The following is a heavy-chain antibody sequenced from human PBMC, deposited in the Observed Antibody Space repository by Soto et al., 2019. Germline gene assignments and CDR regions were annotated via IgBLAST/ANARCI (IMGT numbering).Heavy chain of an antibody. D-gene: IGHD5-12*01. CDR2: ISAYNGNT. CDR1: GYTFTSYG. J-gene: IGHJ5*02. V-gene: IGHV1-18*01. Sequence: ASVKFSCKSSGYTFTSYGISWVRQAPGQGLEWMGWISAYNGNTNYAQKLQGRVTMTTDTSTSTAYMELRSLRSDDTAVYYCARTHIEMATIMGWFDPCGQGSLVTVSA. CDR3: ARTHIEMATIMGWFDP.